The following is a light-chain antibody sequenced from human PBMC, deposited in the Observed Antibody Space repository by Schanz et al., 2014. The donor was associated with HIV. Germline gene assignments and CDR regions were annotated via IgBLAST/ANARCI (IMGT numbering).Light chain of an antibody. V-gene: IGKV1-5*03. J-gene: IGKJ1*01. CDR3: HQYATSSWT. CDR2: KAS. CDR1: QSISSW. Sequence: DIQMTQSPSTLSASVGDRVTITCRASQSISSWLAWYQQKPGKAPKLLIYKASSLESGVPSRFSGSGSGTKFTLTISSLQPDDSATYYCHQYATSSWTFGQGTKVEIK.